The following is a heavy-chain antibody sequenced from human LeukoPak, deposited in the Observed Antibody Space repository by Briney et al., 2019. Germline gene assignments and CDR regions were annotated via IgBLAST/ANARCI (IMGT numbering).Heavy chain of an antibody. V-gene: IGHV1-2*02. Sequence: ASVKVSCKASGYTFTGYYMHWVRQAPGQGLEWMGWMNPNSGGTNYAQKFQGRVTMTRDTSISTAYMELSRLRSDDTAVYYCARAPLWFGEFRFNYWGQGTLVTVSS. CDR3: ARAPLWFGEFRFNY. CDR1: GYTFTGYY. D-gene: IGHD3-10*01. J-gene: IGHJ4*02. CDR2: MNPNSGGT.